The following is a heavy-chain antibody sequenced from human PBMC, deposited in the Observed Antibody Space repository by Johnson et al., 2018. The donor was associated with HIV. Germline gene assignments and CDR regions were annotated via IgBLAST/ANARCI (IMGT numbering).Heavy chain of an antibody. J-gene: IGHJ3*02. D-gene: IGHD2-15*01. V-gene: IGHV3-20*04. Sequence: VQLVESGGGVVRPGGSLRLSCAASGFTFDDYGMSWVRQAPGKGLEWVSGINWNGGSTGYADSVNGRFTISRDNAKNSLYLQMNSLRAEDTALYYCARGGYCRGGSCYPYDAFDIWGQGTMVNVSS. CDR2: INWNGGST. CDR3: ARGGYCRGGSCYPYDAFDI. CDR1: GFTFDDYG.